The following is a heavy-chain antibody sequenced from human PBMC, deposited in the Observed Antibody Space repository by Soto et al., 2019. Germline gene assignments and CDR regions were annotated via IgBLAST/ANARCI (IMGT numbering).Heavy chain of an antibody. CDR1: GFSLTNSGVG. CDR2: IYWDNDR. D-gene: IGHD2-15*01. Sequence: QITLKESGPTLVEPTQTLTLTCSFSGFSLTNSGVGVGWFRQAPGKALECLGIIYWDNDRRYNPSLKTRLTITNDTSKNQVVLTMTYMEPVDTGTYYCAHRLTYSGSLDVGWFASWGQGTPVPVS. V-gene: IGHV2-5*02. J-gene: IGHJ5*01. CDR3: AHRLTYSGSLDVGWFAS.